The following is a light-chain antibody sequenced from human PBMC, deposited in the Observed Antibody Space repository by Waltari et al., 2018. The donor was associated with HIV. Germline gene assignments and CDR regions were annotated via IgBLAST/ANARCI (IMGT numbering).Light chain of an antibody. J-gene: IGLJ1*01. V-gene: IGLV2-11*01. CDR3: CSYAGSFYV. CDR1: SSDVCAYND. Sequence: HSPLTQPHSVSRSPGPSVTLPRPRTSSDVCAYNDSAWYRQHPGKDPKLMIYDVTERRSAVPDRGSGSKSGNTAALSISGLQAEDEADYSCCSYAGSFYVFGTGTKVTVL. CDR2: DVT.